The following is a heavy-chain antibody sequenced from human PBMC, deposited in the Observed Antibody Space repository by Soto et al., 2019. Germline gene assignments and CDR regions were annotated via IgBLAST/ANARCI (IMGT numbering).Heavy chain of an antibody. J-gene: IGHJ3*02. Sequence: GESLKISCKGSGYSFTSYWIGWVRQMPGKGLEWMGIIYPGDSDTRYSPSFQGQVTISADKSISTAYLQWSSLKASDTAMYYFASPIRLYYYIIKPFVHTFDIWGQGTMVTVSS. CDR2: IYPGDSDT. CDR3: ASPIRLYYYIIKPFVHTFDI. D-gene: IGHD3-22*01. CDR1: GYSFTSYW. V-gene: IGHV5-51*01.